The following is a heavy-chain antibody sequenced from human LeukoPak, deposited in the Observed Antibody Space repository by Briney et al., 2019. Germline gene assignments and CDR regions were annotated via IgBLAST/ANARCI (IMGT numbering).Heavy chain of an antibody. CDR3: ATEIEIAAALGY. Sequence: GGSLRLSCAASGFTFSTYTMNWVRQAPGKGLEWVSLISWDGGSTYYADSVKGRFTISRDNSKNSLYLQMNSLTTEDTALYYCATEIEIAAALGYWGQGTLVTVSS. CDR2: ISWDGGST. CDR1: GFTFSTYT. V-gene: IGHV3-43*01. D-gene: IGHD6-13*01. J-gene: IGHJ4*02.